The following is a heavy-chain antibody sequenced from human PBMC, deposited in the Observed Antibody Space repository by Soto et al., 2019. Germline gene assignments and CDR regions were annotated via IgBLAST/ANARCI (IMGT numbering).Heavy chain of an antibody. D-gene: IGHD6-19*01. Sequence: GSLRLSCAASGFTFANYWMSWVRQAPGEGLEWVANINQDGGEKYYVDSVKGRFTISRENAENSVYLQMDSLRAEDTAVYYCEREGSIGSVDYWGQGTLVTVFS. CDR2: INQDGGEK. CDR1: GFTFANYW. V-gene: IGHV3-7*03. CDR3: EREGSIGSVDY. J-gene: IGHJ4*02.